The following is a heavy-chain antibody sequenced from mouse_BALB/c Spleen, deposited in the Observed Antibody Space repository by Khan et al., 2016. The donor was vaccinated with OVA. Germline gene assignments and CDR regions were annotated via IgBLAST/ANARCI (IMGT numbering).Heavy chain of an antibody. CDR2: IWSDGST. CDR1: GFSLTNYG. Sequence: VQLVESGPGLVAPSQSLSITCTISGFSLTNYGVHWVRQPPGKGLEWLVVIWSDGSTTYNSALKSRLTISKDNPESQVFLKMNSLQTDVTTMYFCARQPYYHYNIMDYWGQGTSVTVSS. CDR3: ARQPYYHYNIMDY. J-gene: IGHJ4*01. D-gene: IGHD2-10*01. V-gene: IGHV2-6-1*01.